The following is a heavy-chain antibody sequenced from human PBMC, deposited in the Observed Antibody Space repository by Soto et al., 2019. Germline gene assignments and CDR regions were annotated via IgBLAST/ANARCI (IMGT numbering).Heavy chain of an antibody. CDR3: AGRNYDFWSGYYRYYYYMGV. J-gene: IGHJ6*03. CDR2: ISSSGSTI. V-gene: IGHV3-11*01. CDR1: GFTFSDYY. D-gene: IGHD3-3*01. Sequence: GGSLRLSCAASGFTFSDYYMSWIRQAPGKGLEWVSYISSSGSTIYYADSVKGRFTISRDNAKNSLYLQMNSLRAEDTAVYYCAGRNYDFWSGYYRYYYYMGVWGKGTTVTVSS.